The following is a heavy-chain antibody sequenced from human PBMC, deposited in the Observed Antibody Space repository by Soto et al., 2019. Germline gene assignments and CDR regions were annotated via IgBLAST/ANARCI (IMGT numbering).Heavy chain of an antibody. CDR3: ARLRNNRNMYSSSWGGPNFDY. Sequence: SETLSLTCTVSGGSISSSSYYWGWIRQPPGKGLEWIGSIYYSGSTYYNPSLKSRVTISVDTSKNQFSLKLSSVTAADTAVYYCARLRNNRNMYSSSWGGPNFDYWGQGTLVTVSS. V-gene: IGHV4-39*01. D-gene: IGHD6-13*01. CDR1: GGSISSSSYY. J-gene: IGHJ4*02. CDR2: IYYSGST.